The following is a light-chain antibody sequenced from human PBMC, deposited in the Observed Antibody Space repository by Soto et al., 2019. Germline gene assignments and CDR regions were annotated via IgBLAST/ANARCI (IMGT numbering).Light chain of an antibody. J-gene: IGLJ2*01. CDR3: HYYDVSLSGPV. CDR2: DNN. CDR1: SSNIGAGYD. Sequence: QSVLTQPPSVSGAPGQRVTISCTGSSSNIGAGYDVHWYQQLPGTSPKVLIYDNNNRPSGVPERFSGSKSGTSASLAITGLQAEDEADYYCHYYDVSLSGPVFGGGTKLTVL. V-gene: IGLV1-40*01.